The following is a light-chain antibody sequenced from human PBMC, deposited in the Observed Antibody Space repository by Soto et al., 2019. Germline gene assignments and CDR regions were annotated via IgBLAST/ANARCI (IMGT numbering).Light chain of an antibody. CDR3: AAWDXKLNGLV. CDR1: SPNIGSNT. V-gene: IGLV1-44*01. J-gene: IGLJ7*01. Sequence: QSVLTQPPSASGTPGQRVTISCSGTSPNIGSNTVNWYQQLPGAAPKLLVYSTDQRPSGVPDRFSGSKSGTSASLAISGLQSEDEADYYCAAWDXKLNGLVFGGGTQLTVL. CDR2: STD.